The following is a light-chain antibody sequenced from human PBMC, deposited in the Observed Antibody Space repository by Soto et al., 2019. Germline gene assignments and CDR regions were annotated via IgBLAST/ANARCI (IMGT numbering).Light chain of an antibody. J-gene: IGKJ4*01. CDR2: GVS. CDR1: QYVDYNY. V-gene: IGKV3-20*01. CDR3: QQYGRSPLT. Sequence: EIVLTQSPGTVSLSPGERATLSCRASQYVDYNYLAWNQQNPGQAPRLLIYGVSTRAAGISDRFSGSGSGTDFTLTISRLEPEDFAVYHCQQYGRSPLTFGGGTKVEIK.